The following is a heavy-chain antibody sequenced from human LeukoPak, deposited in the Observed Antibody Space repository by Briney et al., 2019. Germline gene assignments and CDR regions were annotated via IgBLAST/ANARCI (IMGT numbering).Heavy chain of an antibody. CDR2: ISSSSSYI. Sequence: EGSLRLSCAASGFTFSSYSMNWVRQAPGKGLEWVSSISSSSSYIYYADSVKGRFTISRDNAKNSLYLQMNSLRAEDTAVYYCARDQGSRPDRYSSSWYYDYWGQGTLVTVSS. CDR1: GFTFSSYS. J-gene: IGHJ4*02. CDR3: ARDQGSRPDRYSSSWYYDY. V-gene: IGHV3-21*01. D-gene: IGHD6-6*01.